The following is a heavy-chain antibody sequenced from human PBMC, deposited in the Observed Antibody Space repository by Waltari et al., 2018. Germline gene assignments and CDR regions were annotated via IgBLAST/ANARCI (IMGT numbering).Heavy chain of an antibody. CDR1: GGTFSSYA. CDR3: AREGYSVGATMARYYFDY. J-gene: IGHJ4*02. D-gene: IGHD1-26*01. CDR2: IIPIFGTA. Sequence: QVQLVQSGAEVKKPGSSVKVSCKASGGTFSSYAISWVRQAPGHGLEWMGRIIPIFGTANYAQKFQGRVTITADKSTSTAYMELSSLRSEDTAVYYCAREGYSVGATMARYYFDYWGQGTLVTVSS. V-gene: IGHV1-69*08.